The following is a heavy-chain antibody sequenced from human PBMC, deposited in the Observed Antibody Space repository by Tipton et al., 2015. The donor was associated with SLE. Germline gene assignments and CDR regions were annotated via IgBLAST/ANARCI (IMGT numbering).Heavy chain of an antibody. CDR2: IYYSGST. V-gene: IGHV4-59*11. Sequence: TLSLTCTVSGGSISSHYWSWIRQPPGKGLEWIGYIYYSGSTNYNPSLKSRVTISVDTSKNQFSLKLSSMTAADTAVYYCAREGYCTNGVCYDAFDIWGQGTMVTVSS. CDR3: AREGYCTNGVCYDAFDI. D-gene: IGHD2-8*01. CDR1: GGSISSHY. J-gene: IGHJ3*02.